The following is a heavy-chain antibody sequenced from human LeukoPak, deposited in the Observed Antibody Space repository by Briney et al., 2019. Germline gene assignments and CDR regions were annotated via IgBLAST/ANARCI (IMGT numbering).Heavy chain of an antibody. CDR1: GGSFSGYY. V-gene: IGHV4-34*01. CDR3: AGPRYSGSYYYFDY. J-gene: IGHJ4*02. Sequence: SETLSLTCAVYGGSFSGYYWSWIRQPPGKGLEWIGEINHSGSTNYNPSLKGRVTISVDTSKNQFSLKLSSVTAADTAVYYCAGPRYSGSYYYFDYWGQGTLVTVSS. D-gene: IGHD1-26*01. CDR2: INHSGST.